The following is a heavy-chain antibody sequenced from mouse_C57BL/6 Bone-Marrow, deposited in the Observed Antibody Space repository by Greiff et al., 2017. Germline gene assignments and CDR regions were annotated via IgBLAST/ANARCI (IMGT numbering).Heavy chain of an antibody. D-gene: IGHD4-1*01. Sequence: EVKLVESGAELVRPGASVKLSCTASGFNIKDDYMHWVKQRPEQGLEWIGWIDPENGDTEYASKFQGKATITADTSSNTAYLQLSSLTSEDTAVYYCTTWEWDYYFDYWGQGTTLTVSS. CDR2: IDPENGDT. J-gene: IGHJ2*01. V-gene: IGHV14-4*01. CDR1: GFNIKDDY. CDR3: TTWEWDYYFDY.